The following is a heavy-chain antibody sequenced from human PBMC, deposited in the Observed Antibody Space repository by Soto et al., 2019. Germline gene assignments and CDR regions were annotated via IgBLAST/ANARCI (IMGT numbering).Heavy chain of an antibody. CDR2: INHSGST. V-gene: IGHV4-34*01. Sequence: ASETLSLTCAVYGGSFSGYYWSWIRQPPGKGLEWIGEINHSGSTNYNPSIKSRVTISVDTSKNQFSLKLSSVTAADTAVYYCARVGGSMPIQHWGQGTLVTVSS. J-gene: IGHJ1*01. D-gene: IGHD3-16*01. CDR1: GGSFSGYY. CDR3: ARVGGSMPIQH.